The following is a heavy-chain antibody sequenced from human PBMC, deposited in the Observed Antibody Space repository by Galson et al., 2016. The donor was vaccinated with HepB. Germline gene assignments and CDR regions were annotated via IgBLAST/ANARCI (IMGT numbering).Heavy chain of an antibody. CDR1: GFTFSTHA. D-gene: IGHD5-18*01. CDR3: ATSNSYGYVH. Sequence: SLRLSCAASGFTFSTHAMSWVRQAPGKGLEWVSAISGTGERRDYADSVKGRFTISRDNPKNTVHRQMDSLRAEDRSLYYCATSNSYGYVHWGQGALVTVSS. J-gene: IGHJ4*02. CDR2: ISGTGERR. V-gene: IGHV3-23*01.